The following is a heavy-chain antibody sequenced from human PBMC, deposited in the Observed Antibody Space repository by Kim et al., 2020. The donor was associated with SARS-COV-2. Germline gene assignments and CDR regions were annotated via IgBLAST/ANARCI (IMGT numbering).Heavy chain of an antibody. Sequence: GGSLRLSCAASGFIFSNYGMHWVRQAPGQGLEWVSVISYDGRNKYYADSVKGRFTISRDNSKNTLYLQMNSLRAEDTAVYYCAKDGYYYASGSPTGGMDGWGQRTTVTVSS. J-gene: IGHJ6*02. CDR1: GFIFSNYG. V-gene: IGHV3-30*18. D-gene: IGHD3-10*01. CDR2: ISYDGRNK. CDR3: AKDGYYYASGSPTGGMDG.